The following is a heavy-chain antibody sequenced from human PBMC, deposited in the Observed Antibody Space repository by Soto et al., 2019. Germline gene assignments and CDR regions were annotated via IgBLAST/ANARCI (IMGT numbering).Heavy chain of an antibody. J-gene: IGHJ4*02. V-gene: IGHV4-39*01. CDR3: ARLRLEDVFVADY. Sequence: QVQLQESGPGLVKPSETLSLTCTVSGGSISSNTSYWGWIRQPPGKGLEGIGSIYYSGSTYYNSALERRVTISGDPSKDQCSLKLISVTAADTAVYYCARLRLEDVFVADYWGQGTLVTVSS. D-gene: IGHD3-16*02. CDR2: IYYSGST. CDR1: GGSISSNTSY.